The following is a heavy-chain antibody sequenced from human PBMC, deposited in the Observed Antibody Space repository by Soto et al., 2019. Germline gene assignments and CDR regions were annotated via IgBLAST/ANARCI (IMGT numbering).Heavy chain of an antibody. J-gene: IGHJ4*02. CDR2: IIPFLDTA. D-gene: IGHD5-12*01. Sequence: QVQLVQSGAEVKEPGSSVKVSCKASGGTFSTSTFTWVRQAPGQGVEWMGRIIPFLDTADDAQNFQGNVTITANKSTSTVFMELSSLRSEDTGMYYCARDLPIGSVFSGYDAIDIWGPGTLVTVSP. V-gene: IGHV1-69*08. CDR1: GGTFSTST. CDR3: ARDLPIGSVFSGYDAIDI.